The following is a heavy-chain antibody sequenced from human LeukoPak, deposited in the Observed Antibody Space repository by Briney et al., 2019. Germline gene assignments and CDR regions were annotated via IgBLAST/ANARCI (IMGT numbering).Heavy chain of an antibody. CDR3: VREYHGGYFDF. CDR1: GYIFTSYY. Sequence: GASVKVSCKASGYIFTSYYMHWVRQAPAQGLEWLGVVYPSAGTSDPAQRFRARITLSDDTSTSTAYMELRSLKSEDTAIYFCVREYHGGYFDFWGQGTLVTVSS. J-gene: IGHJ4*02. D-gene: IGHD3-16*01. CDR2: VYPSAGTS. V-gene: IGHV1-46*03.